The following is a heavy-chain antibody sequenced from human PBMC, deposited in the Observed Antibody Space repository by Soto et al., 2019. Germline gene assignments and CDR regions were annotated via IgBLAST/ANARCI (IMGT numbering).Heavy chain of an antibody. Sequence: LSLTCTVSGGSISSGGYYWSWIRQHPGKGLEWIGYIYYSGSTYYNPSLKSRVTISVDTSKNQFSLKLSSVTAADTAVYYCARDLRFGMAAAGTGNAFDIWGQRTMVTVSS. CDR3: ARDLRFGMAAAGTGNAFDI. J-gene: IGHJ3*02. V-gene: IGHV4-31*03. D-gene: IGHD6-13*01. CDR1: GGSISSGGYY. CDR2: IYYSGST.